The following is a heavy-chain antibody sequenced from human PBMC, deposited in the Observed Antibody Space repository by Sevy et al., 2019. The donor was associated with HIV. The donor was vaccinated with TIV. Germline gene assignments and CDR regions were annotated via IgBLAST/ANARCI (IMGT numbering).Heavy chain of an antibody. V-gene: IGHV4-34*10. D-gene: IGHD2-21*01. CDR3: ARSVPSVLTGPVGLFFQVSSGWFDP. Sequence: SETLSLTCAVYGGSFNNDYWTWIRQPPGKGLEWIGEVSRAGTTKYNPSLQSRTTMSLDTSTNQFSLKLTSVTAADTAMYYCARSVPSVLTGPVGLFFQVSSGWFDPWGQGIMVTVSS. CDR1: GGSFNNDY. CDR2: VSRAGTT. J-gene: IGHJ5*02.